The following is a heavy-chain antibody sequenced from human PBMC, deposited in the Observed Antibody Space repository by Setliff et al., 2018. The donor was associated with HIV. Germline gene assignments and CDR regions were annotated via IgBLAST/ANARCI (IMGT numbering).Heavy chain of an antibody. CDR1: GYSFTNYD. J-gene: IGHJ6*03. D-gene: IGHD3-3*01. V-gene: IGHV1-8*03. CDR2: TNPKSGKT. CDR3: ARGFYDFFYNYYMDV. Sequence: ASVKVSCKASGYSFTNYDINWVRQATGQGLEWMGWTNPKSGKTGYAQKFQGRVTITRNTSISTVYMDLDSLRSDDAAVYYCARGFYDFFYNYYMDVWGKGTTVTVSS.